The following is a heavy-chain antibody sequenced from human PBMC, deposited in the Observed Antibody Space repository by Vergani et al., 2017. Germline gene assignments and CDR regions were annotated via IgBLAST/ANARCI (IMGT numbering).Heavy chain of an antibody. V-gene: IGHV1-69*12. D-gene: IGHD6-13*01. CDR3: ARDPCIAAAGSPETCPFDY. CDR2: IIPIFGTA. J-gene: IGHJ4*02. Sequence: QVQLVQSGAEVKKPGSSVKVSCKASGGTFSSYAISWVRQAPGQGLGWMGGIIPIFGTANYAQKFQGRVTITADESTSTAYMELSSLRSEDTAVYYCARDPCIAAAGSPETCPFDYWGQGTLVTVSS. CDR1: GGTFSSYA.